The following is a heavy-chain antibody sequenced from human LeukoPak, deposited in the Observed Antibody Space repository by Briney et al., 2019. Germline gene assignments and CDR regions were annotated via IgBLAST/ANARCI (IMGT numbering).Heavy chain of an antibody. CDR1: GFTFDDYA. D-gene: IGHD2-15*01. J-gene: IGHJ4*02. Sequence: GGSLRLSCAASGFTFDDYAMHWVRQAPGKGLEWVSGISWNSGSIGYADSVKGRFTISRDNAKNSLYLQMNSLRAEDTALYYCAKDTRRGYCSGGSCSYFDYWGQGTLVTVSS. CDR3: AKDTRRGYCSGGSCSYFDY. V-gene: IGHV3-9*01. CDR2: ISWNSGSI.